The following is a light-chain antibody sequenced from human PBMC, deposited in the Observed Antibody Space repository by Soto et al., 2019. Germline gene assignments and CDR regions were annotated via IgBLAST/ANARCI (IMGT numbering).Light chain of an antibody. Sequence: EIVLTQSPATLSLSPGERATLSGRASQSVSSYLAWYQQKPGQAPRLLIYDASNRATGIPARFSGSGSGTDFTLSISSLEPEDFAVYYCQQRSNWPPGGGPFGQGTRLELK. J-gene: IGKJ5*01. CDR3: QQRSNWPPGGGP. V-gene: IGKV3-11*01. CDR1: QSVSSY. CDR2: DAS.